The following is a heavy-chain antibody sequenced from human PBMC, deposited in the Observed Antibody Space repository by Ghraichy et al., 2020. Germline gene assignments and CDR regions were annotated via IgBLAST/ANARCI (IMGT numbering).Heavy chain of an antibody. D-gene: IGHD3-16*01. V-gene: IGHV3-15*01. J-gene: IGHJ6*02. CDR1: GFSFTNAW. Sequence: GGSLRLSCAASGFSFTNAWMTWLRQAPGKGLEWVGRIKSKSDGGTTDYAAPVKGRFSISRDDSTNTLFLQMNSLKTEDTAVYYCTTVSQKLWRFYYYYGMDVWGQGTTVSVSS. CDR2: IKSKSDGGTT. CDR3: TTVSQKLWRFYYYYGMDV.